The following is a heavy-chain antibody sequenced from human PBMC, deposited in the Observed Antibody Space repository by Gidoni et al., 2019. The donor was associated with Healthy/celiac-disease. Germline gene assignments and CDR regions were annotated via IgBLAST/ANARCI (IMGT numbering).Heavy chain of an antibody. J-gene: IGHJ4*02. D-gene: IGHD1-26*01. V-gene: IGHV1-69*04. CDR3: ARDGALSGSYWGYYFDY. CDR2: IIPILGIA. Sequence: MGRIIPILGIANYAQKFQGRVTITADKSTSTAYMELSSLRSEDTAVEYCARDGALSGSYWGYYFDYWGQGTLVTVSS.